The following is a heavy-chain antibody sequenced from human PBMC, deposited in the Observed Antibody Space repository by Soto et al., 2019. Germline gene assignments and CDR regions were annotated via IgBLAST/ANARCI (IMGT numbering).Heavy chain of an antibody. V-gene: IGHV3-48*02. CDR1: GFTFSSYS. J-gene: IGHJ4*02. CDR3: ASPLVEGFDY. CDR2: ISSSSSTI. Sequence: EVQLVESGGGLVQPGGSLRLSCAASGFTFSSYSMNWVRQAPGKGLEWVSYISSSSSTIYYADSVKGRFTISRDNAKNSLYLQMNSLRYEDTAVYDCASPLVEGFDYWGQGTLVTVSS.